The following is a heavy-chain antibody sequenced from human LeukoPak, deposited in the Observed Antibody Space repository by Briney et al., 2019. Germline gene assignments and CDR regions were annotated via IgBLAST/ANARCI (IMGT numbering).Heavy chain of an antibody. D-gene: IGHD4-17*01. Sequence: PSETLSHTCAVYGGSFSGYYWSWIRQPPGKGLEWIGEINHSGSTNYNPSLKSRVTISVDTSKNQFSLKLSSVTAADTAVYYCARDYGDYAVNWFDPWGQGTLVTVSS. CDR2: INHSGST. CDR1: GGSFSGYY. CDR3: ARDYGDYAVNWFDP. V-gene: IGHV4-34*01. J-gene: IGHJ5*02.